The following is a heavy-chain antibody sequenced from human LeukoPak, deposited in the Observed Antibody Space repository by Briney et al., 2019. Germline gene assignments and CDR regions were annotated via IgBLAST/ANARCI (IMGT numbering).Heavy chain of an antibody. CDR3: ARSNYDFWSGYSNWFDP. V-gene: IGHV4-4*07. CDR1: GGSISSYY. J-gene: IGHJ5*02. D-gene: IGHD3-3*01. CDR2: IYTSGST. Sequence: SETLSLTCTVSGGSISSYYWSWIRQPAGKGLEWIGRIYTSGSTNYNPSLKSRVTMSVDTSKNQFSLKLSSVTAADTAVYYCARSNYDFWSGYSNWFDPWGQGTLVTASS.